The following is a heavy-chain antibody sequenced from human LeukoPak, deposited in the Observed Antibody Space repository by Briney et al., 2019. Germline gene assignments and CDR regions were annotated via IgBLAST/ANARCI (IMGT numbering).Heavy chain of an antibody. J-gene: IGHJ4*02. V-gene: IGHV1-2*04. CDR2: INPNSGGT. Sequence: GASVKVSCKASGYTFTGYYMHWVRQAPGQGLEWMGWINPNSGGTNYAQKFQGWVTMTSDTSISTAYMDLSRLRSDDTAVYYCARRHTDSSEGFDYWGQGTLVTVSS. CDR3: ARRHTDSSEGFDY. D-gene: IGHD6-6*01. CDR1: GYTFTGYY.